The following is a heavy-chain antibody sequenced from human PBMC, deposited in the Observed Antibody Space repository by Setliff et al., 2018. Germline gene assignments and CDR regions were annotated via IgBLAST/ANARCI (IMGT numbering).Heavy chain of an antibody. Sequence: LRLSCAASGFTFSGSAMHWVRQASGKGLEWVGRIRSKTSGFATAYSASVKVRFTISRDDSMNTAYLQMDSLRTEDTAVYYCSRAVDGRTWFDPWGQGALVTVSS. D-gene: IGHD6-19*01. J-gene: IGHJ5*02. CDR1: GFTFSGSA. CDR3: SRAVDGRTWFDP. CDR2: IRSKTSGFAT. V-gene: IGHV3-73*01.